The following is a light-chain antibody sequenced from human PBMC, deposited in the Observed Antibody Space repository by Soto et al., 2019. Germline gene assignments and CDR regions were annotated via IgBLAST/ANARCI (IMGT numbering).Light chain of an antibody. CDR1: QSINSW. V-gene: IGKV1-5*03. Sequence: DIQMTQSPSTLPASVGDRVTITCRASQSINSWLAWYQQKPGQAPKLLLYKASSLESGVPSRFSGSGSGTEFTLTISRLQPEDFATYYCQQYGSYSRTFGQGTKVEIK. CDR3: QQYGSYSRT. J-gene: IGKJ1*01. CDR2: KAS.